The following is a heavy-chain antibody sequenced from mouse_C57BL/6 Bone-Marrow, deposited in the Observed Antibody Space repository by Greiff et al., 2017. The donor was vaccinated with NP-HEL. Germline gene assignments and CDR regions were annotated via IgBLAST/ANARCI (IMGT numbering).Heavy chain of an antibody. V-gene: IGHV14-2*01. J-gene: IGHJ2*01. CDR1: GFNIKDYY. CDR2: IDPEDGET. D-gene: IGHD1-1*01. CDR3: ARWTVTTVVATSDY. Sequence: VQLKESGAELVKPGASVKLSCTASGFNIKDYYMHWVKQRTEQGLEWIGRIDPEDGETKYAPKFQGKATITADTSSNTAYLQLSSLTSEDTSVYYCARWTVTTVVATSDYWGQGTTLTVSS.